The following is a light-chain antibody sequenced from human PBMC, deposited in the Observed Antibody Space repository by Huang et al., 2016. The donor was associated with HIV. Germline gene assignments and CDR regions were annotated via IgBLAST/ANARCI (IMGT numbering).Light chain of an antibody. CDR3: QQRSNWPPFT. J-gene: IGKJ3*01. CDR2: DAS. Sequence: EILLTQSPATLSLSPGERATLACKASQKINTYLAWYQQKPGQAPRLLIYDASTRVPDTPARFRGSGSGTDFTLTITNLEPEDFAVYFCQQRSNWPPFTFGPGTKVDRK. V-gene: IGKV3-11*01. CDR1: QKINTY.